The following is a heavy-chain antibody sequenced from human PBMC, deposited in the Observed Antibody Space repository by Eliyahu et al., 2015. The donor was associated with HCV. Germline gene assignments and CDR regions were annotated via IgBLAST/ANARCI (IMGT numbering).Heavy chain of an antibody. V-gene: IGHV3-23*01. J-gene: IGHJ4*02. CDR2: ISGSGGST. CDR3: AKDAVLPFFAFGGVIVPDY. D-gene: IGHD3-16*02. CDR1: GFTFSSYA. Sequence: EVQLLESGGGLVQPGGSLRLSCAASGFTFSSYAMSWVRQAPGKGLEWVSAISGSGGSTYYADSVKGRFTISRDNSKNTLYLQMNSLRAEDTAVYYCAKDAVLPFFAFGGVIVPDYWGQGTLVTVSS.